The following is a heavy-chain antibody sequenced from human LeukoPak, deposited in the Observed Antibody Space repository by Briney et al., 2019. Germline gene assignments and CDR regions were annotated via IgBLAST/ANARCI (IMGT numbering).Heavy chain of an antibody. CDR2: ISTNGDST. Sequence: GGSLRLSCAASGFTFSSYSMNWVRQAPGKGLEYVSAISTNGDSTYYADSVKGRFTISRDNSKNTLFLQMGSLRADDMAVYYCARWGSTSCYDYWGQGTLVAVSA. D-gene: IGHD2-2*01. CDR1: GFTFSSYS. CDR3: ARWGSTSCYDY. J-gene: IGHJ4*02. V-gene: IGHV3-64*02.